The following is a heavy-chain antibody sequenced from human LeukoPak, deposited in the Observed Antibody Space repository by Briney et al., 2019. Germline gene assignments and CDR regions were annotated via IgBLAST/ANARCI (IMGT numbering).Heavy chain of an antibody. CDR2: ISYDGSNK. CDR3: ARDDPYGDYIDY. V-gene: IGHV3-30*04. CDR1: GFTFSSYA. D-gene: IGHD4-17*01. J-gene: IGHJ4*02. Sequence: GRSLRLSCAASGFTFSSYAMHWVRQAPGKGLELVAVISYDGSNKYYADSVKGRFTICRDNSKNTLYLQMNSLRAEDTAVYYCARDDPYGDYIDYWGQGTLVTVCS.